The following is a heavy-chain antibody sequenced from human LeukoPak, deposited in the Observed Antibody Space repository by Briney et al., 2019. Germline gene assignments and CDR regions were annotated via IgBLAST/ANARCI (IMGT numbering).Heavy chain of an antibody. J-gene: IGHJ4*02. Sequence: ASVKVSCKASGYTLTEFYMHWVRQAPGQGLEWMGGFNPENGDTIYAQKFQGRVTMTEDTSTNTAYMELSSLRSEDTAVYYCATAGYSSGWYGGFDYWGQGTLVTVSS. CDR1: GYTLTEFY. V-gene: IGHV1-24*01. CDR2: FNPENGDT. CDR3: ATAGYSSGWYGGFDY. D-gene: IGHD6-19*01.